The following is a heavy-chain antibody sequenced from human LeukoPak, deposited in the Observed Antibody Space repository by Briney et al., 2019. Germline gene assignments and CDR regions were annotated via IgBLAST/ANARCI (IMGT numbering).Heavy chain of an antibody. V-gene: IGHV1-8*01. CDR2: MNPNSGNT. J-gene: IGHJ6*03. CDR3: ARGPLLGYCSSTSCYGYYYYYYIDV. CDR1: GYTFTSYD. D-gene: IGHD2-2*01. Sequence: ASVKVSCKASGYTFTSYDINWVRQATGQGLEWMGWMNPNSGNTGYAQKFQGRVTMTRNTSISTAYMELSSLRSEDTAVYYCARGPLLGYCSSTSCYGYYYYYYIDVWGKGTTVTISS.